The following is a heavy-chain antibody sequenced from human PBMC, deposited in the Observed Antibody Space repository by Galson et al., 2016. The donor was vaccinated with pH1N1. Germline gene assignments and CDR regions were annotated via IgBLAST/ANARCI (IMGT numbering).Heavy chain of an antibody. CDR2: ISSAGWAI. Sequence: SLRLSCAASGFTFTSFSMNWVRQAPGQGLEWVSYISSAGWAIHYADSVKGRLTISRDNAKNSLHLQMNSLRAEDTAVYYCARDLTRRGSLPGYFFDSWGQGTLVAVSS. CDR1: GFTFTSFS. V-gene: IGHV3-48*03. CDR3: ARDLTRRGSLPGYFFDS. D-gene: IGHD2-15*01. J-gene: IGHJ4*02.